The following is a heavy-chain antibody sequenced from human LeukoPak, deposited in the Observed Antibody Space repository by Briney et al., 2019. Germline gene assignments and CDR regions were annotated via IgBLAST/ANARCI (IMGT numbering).Heavy chain of an antibody. CDR3: ARDLIQFDAGMDV. D-gene: IGHD4-11*01. V-gene: IGHV4-59*01. CDR1: GGSISTYY. CDR2: IYYSGST. Sequence: SETLSLTCTVSGGSISTYYWSWIRQPPGKGLEWIGYIYYSGSTNYNPSLKSRVTISVDTSKNQFSLKLSSVTAADTAVYYCARDLIQFDAGMDVWDQGTTVTVSS. J-gene: IGHJ6*02.